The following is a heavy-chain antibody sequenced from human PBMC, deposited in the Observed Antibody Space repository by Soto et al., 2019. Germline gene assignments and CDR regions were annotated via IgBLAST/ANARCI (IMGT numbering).Heavy chain of an antibody. CDR2: ISSSSSTI. Sequence: GGSLRLSCAASGFTFSSYSMNWVRQAPGKGLEWLSYISSSSSTIYYADSVKGRFTISRDNAKNSLYLQMNSLRAEDTAVYYCAKEIMVRAPFQHWGQGTLVTVSS. CDR1: GFTFSSYS. J-gene: IGHJ1*01. D-gene: IGHD3-10*01. V-gene: IGHV3-48*01. CDR3: AKEIMVRAPFQH.